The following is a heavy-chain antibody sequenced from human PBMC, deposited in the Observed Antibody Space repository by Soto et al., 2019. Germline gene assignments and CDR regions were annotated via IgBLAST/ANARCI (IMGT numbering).Heavy chain of an antibody. CDR1: GFTFSSYE. V-gene: IGHV3-48*03. CDR2: ISSSGSTI. CDR3: ARDQEAGSFFPYYYGTDV. J-gene: IGHJ6*02. D-gene: IGHD6-13*01. Sequence: GSLRLSCATSGFTFSSYEVNWVRQAPGKGLEWVSYISSSGSTIYYADSVKGRFTISRDNAKNSLYLQMDSLRAEDTAVYYCARDQEAGSFFPYYYGTDVWGQGPTVTVSS.